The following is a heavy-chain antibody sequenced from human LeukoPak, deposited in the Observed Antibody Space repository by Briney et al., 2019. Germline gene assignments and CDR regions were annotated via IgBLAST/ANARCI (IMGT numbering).Heavy chain of an antibody. J-gene: IGHJ6*02. V-gene: IGHV4-4*09. Sequence: PLETLSLTCTVSGGSISSYYWSWIRQPPGKGLEWIGYIYTSGSTNYNPSFNSRVTMSVDTSQNQVALKLSSVTAADTAVYYCASSVITYYYYGMDVWGQGTTVTVSS. D-gene: IGHD2/OR15-2a*01. CDR1: GGSISSYY. CDR2: IYTSGST. CDR3: ASSVITYYYYGMDV.